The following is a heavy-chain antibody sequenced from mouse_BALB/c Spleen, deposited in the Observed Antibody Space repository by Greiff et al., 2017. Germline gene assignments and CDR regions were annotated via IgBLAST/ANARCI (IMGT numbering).Heavy chain of an antibody. Sequence: EVKLVESGGGLVQPGGSMKLSCVASGFTFSNYWMNWVRQSPEKGLEWVAEIRLKSNNYATHYAESVKGRFTISRDDSKSSVYLQMNNLRAEDTGIYYCTSRLPLGAMDYWGQGTSVTVSS. D-gene: IGHD5-5*01. CDR2: IRLKSNNYAT. V-gene: IGHV6-6*02. CDR1: GFTFSNYW. CDR3: TSRLPLGAMDY. J-gene: IGHJ4*01.